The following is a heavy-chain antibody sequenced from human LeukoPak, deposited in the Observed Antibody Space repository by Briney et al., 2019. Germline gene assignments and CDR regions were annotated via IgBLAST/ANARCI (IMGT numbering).Heavy chain of an antibody. V-gene: IGHV4-31*03. Sequence: SETLSLTCTVSGGSISSGGYYWSWIRQHPGKGLEWIGYIYYSGSTYYNPSLKSRVTISVDTSKNQFSLKLSSVTATDTAVYYRARALSRYQLLLPWGQGTLVTVSS. D-gene: IGHD2-2*01. CDR1: GGSISSGGYY. J-gene: IGHJ5*02. CDR2: IYYSGST. CDR3: ARALSRYQLLLP.